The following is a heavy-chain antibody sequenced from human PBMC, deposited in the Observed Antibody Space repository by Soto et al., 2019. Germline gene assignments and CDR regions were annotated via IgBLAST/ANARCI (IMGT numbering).Heavy chain of an antibody. Sequence: PSETLSLTCTVSGGSISSYYWSWIRQPPGKGLEWIGYIYYSGSTNYNPSLKSRVTISVDTSKNQFSLKLSSVTAADTAVYYCARGNLRGGYSYGYDPSTYYYGMDVWGQGTTGTVS. D-gene: IGHD5-18*01. CDR3: ARGNLRGGYSYGYDPSTYYYGMDV. CDR2: IYYSGST. V-gene: IGHV4-59*01. J-gene: IGHJ6*02. CDR1: GGSISSYY.